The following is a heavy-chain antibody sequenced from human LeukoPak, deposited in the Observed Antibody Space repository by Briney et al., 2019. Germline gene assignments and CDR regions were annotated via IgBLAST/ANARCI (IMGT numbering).Heavy chain of an antibody. CDR3: AKDKTPRNYYFDY. D-gene: IGHD2-15*01. CDR2: ISGGGGST. CDR1: GFNFSSYA. J-gene: IGHJ4*02. V-gene: IGHV3-23*01. Sequence: GGSLRLSCAASGFNFSSYAMSWVRQAAGKGLEWVSAISGGGGSTYYADSVKGRFTISRDNSKNTLYLQMNSLRAEDTAVYYCAKDKTPRNYYFDYWGQGTLVTVSS.